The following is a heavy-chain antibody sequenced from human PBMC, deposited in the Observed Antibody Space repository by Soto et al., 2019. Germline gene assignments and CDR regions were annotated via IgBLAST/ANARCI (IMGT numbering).Heavy chain of an antibody. Sequence: EVQLVESGGGLVQPGGSLRLSCAASGFTFSTYSMNWVRQAPGKGLEWISYISSSSTPIYYADSVKGRFTVSRDNAKNSLYLQMNSLRDEDTAVYYCATPPRDYYDGSGHHEYANWRQGALVTVSS. CDR3: ATPPRDYYDGSGHHEYAN. CDR1: GFTFSTYS. V-gene: IGHV3-48*02. CDR2: ISSSSTPI. D-gene: IGHD3-22*01. J-gene: IGHJ4*02.